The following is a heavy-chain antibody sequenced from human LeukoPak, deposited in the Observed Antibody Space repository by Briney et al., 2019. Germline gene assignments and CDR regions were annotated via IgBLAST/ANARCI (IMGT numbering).Heavy chain of an antibody. V-gene: IGHV3-11*04. CDR3: AREIQLWADPFDY. J-gene: IGHJ4*02. Sequence: GGSLRLSCAASGFTFSDYYMSWIRQAPGKGLEWVSYISSSGSTIYYADSVKGRFTISRDNAKNSLYLQMNSLRAEDTAVYYCAREIQLWADPFDYWGQGTLVTVSS. CDR1: GFTFSDYY. CDR2: ISSSGSTI. D-gene: IGHD5-18*01.